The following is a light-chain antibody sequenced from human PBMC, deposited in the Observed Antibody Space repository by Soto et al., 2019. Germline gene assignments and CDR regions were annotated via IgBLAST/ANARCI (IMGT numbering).Light chain of an antibody. V-gene: IGKV3-11*01. J-gene: IGKJ3*01. CDR2: VAS. Sequence: EIVLTQSPATLSLSPGERATLSCRASQSVSSYLSWYQQKPGQAPRLLIYVASNRATGIPARFSVSGSGTDFTLTISCLEPEDFSVYYCQQRSNWAGTFGPGTKVDIK. CDR1: QSVSSY. CDR3: QQRSNWAGT.